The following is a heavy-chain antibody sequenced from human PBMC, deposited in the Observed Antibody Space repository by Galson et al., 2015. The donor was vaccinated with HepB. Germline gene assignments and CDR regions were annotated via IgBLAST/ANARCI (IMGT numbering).Heavy chain of an antibody. J-gene: IGHJ4*02. V-gene: IGHV3-23*01. CDR3: ARNSEKIWFGELSEYYFDY. Sequence: SLRLSCAASGFTFSSYAMSWVRQAPGKGLEWVSAISGSGGSTYYADSVKGRFTISRDNSKNTLYLQMNSLRAEDTAVYYCARNSEKIWFGELSEYYFDYWGQGTLVTVSS. CDR1: GFTFSSYA. D-gene: IGHD3-10*01. CDR2: ISGSGGST.